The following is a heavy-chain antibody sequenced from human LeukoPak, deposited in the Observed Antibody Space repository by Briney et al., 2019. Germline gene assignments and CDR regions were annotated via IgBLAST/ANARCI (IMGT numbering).Heavy chain of an antibody. CDR1: GGSISSGGYY. CDR3: ARRSPPYSSSSTEY. D-gene: IGHD6-6*01. J-gene: IGHJ4*02. Sequence: PSETLSLTCTVSGGSISSGGYYWSWIRQHPGKGLEWIGYIYYSGSTYYNPSLKSRVTISVDTSKNQFSLKLSSVTAADTAVYYCARRSPPYSSSSTEYWGQGTLVTVSS. CDR2: IYYSGST. V-gene: IGHV4-31*03.